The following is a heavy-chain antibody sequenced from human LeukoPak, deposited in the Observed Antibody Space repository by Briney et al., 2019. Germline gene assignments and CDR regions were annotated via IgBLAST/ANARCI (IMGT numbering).Heavy chain of an antibody. Sequence: QSGGSLRLSCAASGFTFSSYWMSWVRQAPGKGLEWVANIKQDGSEKYYADSVKGRFTISRDNSKNTLYLQMNSLRAEDTAVYYCARAWRVGCGGDCYSGYFDYWGQGTLVTVSS. V-gene: IGHV3-7*01. CDR1: GFTFSSYW. CDR2: IKQDGSEK. CDR3: ARAWRVGCGGDCYSGYFDY. J-gene: IGHJ4*02. D-gene: IGHD2-21*02.